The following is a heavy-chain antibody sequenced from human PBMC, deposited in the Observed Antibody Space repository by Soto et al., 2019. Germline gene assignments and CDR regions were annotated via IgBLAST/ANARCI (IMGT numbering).Heavy chain of an antibody. CDR3: ARLPNKSPQN. CDR1: GFTFSSYW. J-gene: IGHJ1*01. Sequence: EVQLVESGGGLVQPGGPLRLSCVASGFTFSSYWMHWVRQAPGKGLVWVSSISNDGSSIYADPVKGRFTISRDNAKNTLYLQMNSLRAEDTAVYYCARLPNKSPQNWDQGTLVIVSP. CDR2: ISNDGSS. V-gene: IGHV3-74*01.